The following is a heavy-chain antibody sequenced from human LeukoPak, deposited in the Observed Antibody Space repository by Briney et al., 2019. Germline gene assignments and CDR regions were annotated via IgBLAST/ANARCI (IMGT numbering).Heavy chain of an antibody. V-gene: IGHV3-7*03. D-gene: IGHD1-26*01. J-gene: IGHJ1*01. CDR3: ARQYGTKYFRH. CDR2: IKQDGSEK. CDR1: GFTFSSYW. Sequence: GGSLRLSCAASGFTFSSYWMSWVRQAQGKGLEWVANIKQDGSEKYYVDSVKGRFTISRDNAKNSLYLQMNSLRAEDTAVYYCARQYGTKYFRHWGQGTLVTVSS.